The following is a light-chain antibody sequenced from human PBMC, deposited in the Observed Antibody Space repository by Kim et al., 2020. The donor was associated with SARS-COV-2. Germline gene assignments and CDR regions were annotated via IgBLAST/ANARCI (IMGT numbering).Light chain of an antibody. Sequence: EIVLTQSPGPLSLSPGERATLSCRTSQSVCSHCLAWYQQKPGQAPRLLIYSVSNRATGIPDRFSGSGSGTDFTLTISRLEPEDFAVYYWQEYGIAPPYTFGQGTKREI. J-gene: IGKJ2*01. CDR1: QSVCSHC. CDR2: SVS. V-gene: IGKV3-20*01. CDR3: QEYGIAPPYT.